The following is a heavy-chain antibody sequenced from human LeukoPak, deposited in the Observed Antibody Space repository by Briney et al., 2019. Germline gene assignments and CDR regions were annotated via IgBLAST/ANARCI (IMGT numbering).Heavy chain of an antibody. J-gene: IGHJ4*02. CDR1: GFTVNSYG. CDR2: IWYDGSNK. D-gene: IGHD6-19*01. Sequence: GGSLRLSCAASGFTVNSYGMHWVRQAPGKGLEWVAVIWYDGSNKYYADSVKGRFTISRDNSKNTLYLQMNSLRAEDTAVYYCAKDFTIAVAGTNFDYWGQGTLVTVSS. CDR3: AKDFTIAVAGTNFDY. V-gene: IGHV3-33*06.